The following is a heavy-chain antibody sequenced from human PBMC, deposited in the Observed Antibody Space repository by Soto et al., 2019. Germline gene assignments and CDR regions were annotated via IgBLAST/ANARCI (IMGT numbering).Heavy chain of an antibody. CDR1: VGSISSYY. V-gene: IGHV4-59*01. D-gene: IGHD6-13*01. J-gene: IGHJ6*02. Sequence: LSLTFTVSVGSISSYYWSWIRQPPGNGLEWIGYIYYSGSTNYNPSLKGRVTISVDTSKNQFSLKLSSVTAADTAVYYCARDTGSSWVPAGYYGMDVWGQGTTVTVSS. CDR2: IYYSGST. CDR3: ARDTGSSWVPAGYYGMDV.